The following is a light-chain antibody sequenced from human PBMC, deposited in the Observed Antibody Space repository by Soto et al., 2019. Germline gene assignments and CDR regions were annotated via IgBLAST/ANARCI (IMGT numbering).Light chain of an antibody. CDR2: GND. Sequence: QSVLTQPPSASGTPGQRVTISCTGSSSNVGGNIVNWYQQLPGTTPKLLIFGNDPRPSWVPDRFSGSKSGTSASLAITGLQSEDEANYYCGSWDDSLNGVVFGGGTKLTVL. CDR1: SSNVGGNI. J-gene: IGLJ2*01. V-gene: IGLV1-44*01. CDR3: GSWDDSLNGVV.